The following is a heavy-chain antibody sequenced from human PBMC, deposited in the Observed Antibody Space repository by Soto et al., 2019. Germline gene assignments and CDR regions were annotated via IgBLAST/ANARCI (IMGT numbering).Heavy chain of an antibody. CDR2: VIPIFGSA. Sequence: QVHLVQSGAEMRKPGSSVRVSCKASGGPFTNYGLNWVRQAPGQGLEWMGGVIPIFGSATYAQKFQDRVTFTADESTTTAYLELSGLRLDDTAIYSCATRRKRFSDCYYYGMDVWGQGTTVTVSS. J-gene: IGHJ6*02. V-gene: IGHV1-69*12. CDR1: GGPFTNYG. CDR3: ATRRKRFSDCYYYGMDV. D-gene: IGHD3-10*01.